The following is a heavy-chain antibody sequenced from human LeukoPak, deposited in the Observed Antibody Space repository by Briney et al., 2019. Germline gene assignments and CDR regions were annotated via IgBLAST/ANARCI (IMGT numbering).Heavy chain of an antibody. J-gene: IGHJ4*02. CDR2: IYPGDSDT. CDR3: ARRVGSSSWFFDY. CDR1: GYIFTSYW. D-gene: IGHD6-13*01. Sequence: GGSLQISCKGSGYIFTSYWIAWVRQLPGKGLEWMGIIYPGDSDTRYSPSFQGQVTISADKSISTAYLQWSSLKASDTAMYYCARRVGSSSWFFDYWGQGTLVTVSS. V-gene: IGHV5-51*01.